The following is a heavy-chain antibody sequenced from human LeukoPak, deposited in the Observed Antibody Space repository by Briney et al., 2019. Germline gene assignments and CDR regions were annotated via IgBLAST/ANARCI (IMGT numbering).Heavy chain of an antibody. CDR1: GGSFSDYY. V-gene: IGHV4-34*01. Sequence: SETLSLTCAVYGGSFSDYYWSWIRQPPGKGLEWIGEINHSGSTNYNPSLKSRVTISVDTSKNQFSLKLSSVTAADTAVYYCARGANYYGSGSYYYYYMDVWGKGTTVTISS. CDR2: INHSGST. J-gene: IGHJ6*03. D-gene: IGHD3-10*01. CDR3: ARGANYYGSGSYYYYYMDV.